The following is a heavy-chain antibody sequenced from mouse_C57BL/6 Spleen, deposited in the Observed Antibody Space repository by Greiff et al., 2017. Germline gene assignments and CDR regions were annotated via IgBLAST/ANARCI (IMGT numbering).Heavy chain of an antibody. J-gene: IGHJ4*01. CDR3: ARHEGDYAVFYYAMDY. CDR2: IWSDGST. CDR1: GFSLTSYG. Sequence: QVQLQQSGPGLVAPSQSLSITCTVSGFSLTSYGVHWVRQPPGKGLEWLVVIWSDGSTTYNSALKSRLSISKDNSKSQVFLKMNSLQTDDTAMYYCARHEGDYAVFYYAMDYWGQGTSVTVSS. D-gene: IGHD2-4*01. V-gene: IGHV2-6-1*01.